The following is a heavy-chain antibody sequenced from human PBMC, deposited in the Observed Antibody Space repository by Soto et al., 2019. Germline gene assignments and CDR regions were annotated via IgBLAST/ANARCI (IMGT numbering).Heavy chain of an antibody. V-gene: IGHV3-21*04. CDR3: AKSPPAFVVVVAATVAEYFQH. CDR2: ISSSSSYI. CDR1: GFTFSSYS. J-gene: IGHJ1*01. Sequence: PGGSLRLSCAASGFTFSSYSMNWVRQAPGKGLEWVSSISSSSSYIYYADSVKGRFTISRDNSKNSLYLQMNSLRAEDTAVYYCAKSPPAFVVVVAATVAEYFQHWGQGTLVTVSS. D-gene: IGHD2-15*01.